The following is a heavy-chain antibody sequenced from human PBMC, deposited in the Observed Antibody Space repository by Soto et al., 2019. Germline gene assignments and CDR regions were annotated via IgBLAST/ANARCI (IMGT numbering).Heavy chain of an antibody. CDR1: GFSFSEYS. Sequence: GGSLRLSCAASGFSFSEYSMTWVRQAPGKGLQWVSAISGDTATTHYADSVKGRFTISRDNSRDTLYLQMNSLRDEDTAIYYCAKPLQQWLLQGTGVDVWGQGTPVTVSS. CDR2: ISGDTATT. CDR3: AKPLQQWLLQGTGVDV. V-gene: IGHV3-23*01. D-gene: IGHD6-19*01. J-gene: IGHJ6*02.